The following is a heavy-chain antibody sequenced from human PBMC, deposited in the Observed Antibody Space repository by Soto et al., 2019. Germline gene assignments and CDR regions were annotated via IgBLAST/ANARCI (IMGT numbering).Heavy chain of an antibody. CDR2: ISAYNGNT. D-gene: IGHD2-2*02. CDR3: ARDARYCTSATCYTGNGWFDP. CDR1: GYTFTSYG. Sequence: VASVKVSCKAAGYTFTSYGISWVRQAPGQGLEWMGWISAYNGNTIYAKKLQGRVTLTTDTSTSTAYVELRSLRSDDTAVYYCARDARYCTSATCYTGNGWFDPWGQGTQVTV. V-gene: IGHV1-18*01. J-gene: IGHJ5*02.